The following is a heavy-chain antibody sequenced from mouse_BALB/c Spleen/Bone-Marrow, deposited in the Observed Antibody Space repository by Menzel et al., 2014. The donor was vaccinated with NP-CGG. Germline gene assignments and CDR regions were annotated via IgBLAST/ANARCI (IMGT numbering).Heavy chain of an antibody. CDR1: GYTFTSYW. Sequence: VKLQESGAGLAKPGASVKMSCKASGYTFTSYWMHWVKQRPGQGLEWIGYINPSTDYTEYNQKFKDKATLTADKSSSTAYMQLSSLTSEDSAVYYCARRKFGNHGFAYWGQGTLVTVSA. V-gene: IGHV1-7*01. D-gene: IGHD2-10*02. J-gene: IGHJ3*01. CDR3: ARRKFGNHGFAY. CDR2: INPSTDYT.